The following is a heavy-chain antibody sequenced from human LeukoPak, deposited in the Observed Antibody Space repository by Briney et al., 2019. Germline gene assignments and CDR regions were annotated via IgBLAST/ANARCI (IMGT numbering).Heavy chain of an antibody. CDR1: GGSFSSYY. J-gene: IGHJ5*02. V-gene: IGHV4-34*01. D-gene: IGHD6-13*01. CDR3: ARGYSNWYPRGNGFDP. Sequence: PSETLSLTCAVYGGSFSSYYWSWIRQPPGKGLEWLGEINHSGSTNYNPSLKSRVTISVDTSKNQFSLKLSSVTAADTGVYYCARGYSNWYPRGNGFDPWGQGTLVTVSS. CDR2: INHSGST.